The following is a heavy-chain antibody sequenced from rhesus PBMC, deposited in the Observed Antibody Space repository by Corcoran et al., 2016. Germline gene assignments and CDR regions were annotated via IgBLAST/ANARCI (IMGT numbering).Heavy chain of an antibody. CDR2: IYWDDDK. CDR1: WFSLSTSGMG. D-gene: IGHD3-3*01. J-gene: IGHJ6*01. Sequence: QVTLKESGPALVKPTPTLTLTCTFSWFSLSTSGMGVVWIRQPSRKTLEWLSHIYWDDDKRYSTSLKSRLTISKDTTKNQVVLTMTNMDPVDTATYYCARSWTGYYKYGLDSWGQGVVVTVSS. V-gene: IGHV2-1*01. CDR3: ARSWTGYYKYGLDS.